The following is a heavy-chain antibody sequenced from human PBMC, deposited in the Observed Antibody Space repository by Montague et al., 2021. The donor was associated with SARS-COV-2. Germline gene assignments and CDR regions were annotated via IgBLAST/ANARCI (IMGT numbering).Heavy chain of an antibody. J-gene: IGHJ3*02. D-gene: IGHD3-22*01. CDR1: GGSFSGYY. CDR3: SRGISRPMRWLLVVDDAFDI. V-gene: IGHV4-34*01. Sequence: SETLSLTCAVYGGSFSGYYWSWIRQPPGKGLEWIGEINHSGSTNYNPSLKSRVTISVDTSKNQFSLKLSFVTVADTAVDYCSRGISRPMRWLLVVDDAFDIWGQGTMVTVSS. CDR2: INHSGST.